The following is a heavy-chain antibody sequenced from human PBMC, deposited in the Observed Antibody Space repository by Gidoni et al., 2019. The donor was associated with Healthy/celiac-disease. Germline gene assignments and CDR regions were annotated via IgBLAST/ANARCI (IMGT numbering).Heavy chain of an antibody. V-gene: IGHV2-5*01. CDR3: AHSSDYYDSSGSPDAFDI. J-gene: IGHJ3*02. D-gene: IGHD3-22*01. Sequence: QITLKESGPTLVKPTQTLTLTCTFSGFSLSTSGVGVGWIRQPPGKALEWLALIYWNDDKRYSPSLKSRLTITKDTSKNQVVLTMTNMDPVDTATYYCAHSSDYYDSSGSPDAFDIWGQGTMVTVSS. CDR2: IYWNDDK. CDR1: GFSLSTSGVG.